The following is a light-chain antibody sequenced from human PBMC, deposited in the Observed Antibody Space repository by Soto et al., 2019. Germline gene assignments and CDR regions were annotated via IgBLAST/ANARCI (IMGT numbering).Light chain of an antibody. V-gene: IGKV3-15*01. J-gene: IGKJ1*01. CDR3: QQYNDWPAT. CDR1: QSVNSN. Sequence: EVVMTQSPATLSVSPGESATLSCWASQSVNSNLAWYHQKPGQAPRLLISDASTRATGIPARFSGSGSGTEFTLTISILQSEDFAVYYCQQYNDWPATFGQGSKVAIK. CDR2: DAS.